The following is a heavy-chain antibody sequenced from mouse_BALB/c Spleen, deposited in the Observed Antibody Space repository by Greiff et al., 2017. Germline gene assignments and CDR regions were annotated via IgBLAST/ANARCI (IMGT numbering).Heavy chain of an antibody. Sequence: QVTLKESGPGILQPSQTLSLTCSFSGFSLSTSGMSVGWIRQPSGKGLEWLAHIWWNDDKYYNPALKSRLTISKDTSNNQVFLKIASVVTADTATYYCARINYGNPFAYWGQGTLVTVSA. D-gene: IGHD2-1*01. CDR2: IWWNDDK. J-gene: IGHJ3*01. CDR3: ARINYGNPFAY. V-gene: IGHV8-8*01. CDR1: GFSLSTSGMS.